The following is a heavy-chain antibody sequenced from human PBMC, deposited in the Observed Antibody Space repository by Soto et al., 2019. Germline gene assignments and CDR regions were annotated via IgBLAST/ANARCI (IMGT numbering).Heavy chain of an antibody. CDR1: GYTLTELS. Sequence: GASVKVSGKVSGYTLTELSMHWVRQAPGKGLEWMGGFDPEDGETIYAQKFQGRVTMTEDTSTDTAYMELSSLRSEDTAVYYCATGEGTTGTTNWFDPWGQGTLVTVSS. V-gene: IGHV1-24*01. CDR2: FDPEDGET. D-gene: IGHD1-1*01. CDR3: ATGEGTTGTTNWFDP. J-gene: IGHJ5*02.